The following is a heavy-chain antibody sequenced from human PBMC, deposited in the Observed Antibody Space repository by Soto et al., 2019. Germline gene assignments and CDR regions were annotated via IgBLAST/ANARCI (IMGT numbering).Heavy chain of an antibody. Sequence: QVQLVESGGGLVKPGGSLRLSCAASGFTFGDYYMSWIRQAPGKGLEWVSYIGSGGRDIYYADSVKGRFTVSRDNAXXSXXXXXXSLRGEDTAVYYCARDHKVTIFGVVITAGMDVWGQGTTVTVSS. CDR2: IGSGGRDI. V-gene: IGHV3-11*01. D-gene: IGHD3-3*01. J-gene: IGHJ6*02. CDR1: GFTFGDYY. CDR3: ARDHKVTIFGVVITAGMDV.